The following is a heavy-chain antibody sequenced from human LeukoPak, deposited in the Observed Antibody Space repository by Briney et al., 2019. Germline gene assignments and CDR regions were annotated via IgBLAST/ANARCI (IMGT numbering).Heavy chain of an antibody. CDR1: GYTFTSYG. Sequence: ASVKVSCKASGYTFTSYGISWVRQAPGQGLDWMGWISAYNGNTNYAQKLQGRVTMTTDTSTSTAYMELRSLRSDDTAVYYCARDHSTMVRGVHDYWGQGTLVTVSS. CDR3: ARDHSTMVRGVHDY. CDR2: ISAYNGNT. V-gene: IGHV1-18*01. J-gene: IGHJ4*02. D-gene: IGHD3-10*01.